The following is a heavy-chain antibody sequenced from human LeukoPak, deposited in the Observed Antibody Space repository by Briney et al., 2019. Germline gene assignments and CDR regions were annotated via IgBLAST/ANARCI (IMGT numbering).Heavy chain of an antibody. D-gene: IGHD6-19*01. Sequence: GASVKVSCKASGYTFTSYYMHWVRQAPGEGLEWMGMINPSGGSTSYAQKFQGRVTMTRDTSTSTVYMELSSLRSEDTAVSYCARVGDPLAVAGMGISSGRGMDVWGQGTTVTVSS. CDR1: GYTFTSYY. CDR2: INPSGGST. V-gene: IGHV1-46*01. CDR3: ARVGDPLAVAGMGISSGRGMDV. J-gene: IGHJ6*02.